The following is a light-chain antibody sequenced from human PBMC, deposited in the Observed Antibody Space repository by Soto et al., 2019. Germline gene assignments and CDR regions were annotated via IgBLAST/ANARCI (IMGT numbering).Light chain of an antibody. V-gene: IGKV1-39*01. Sequence: DIQITQSPSSLSASLGGRVTVTCRTSQSISNYLNWYQQKPGTAPKLLIYGASSLQSGVPSRFSGSGSGTDFNLTISSLQPEDVATYFCQQSYRIPTFGQGTRLEI. CDR1: QSISNY. CDR3: QQSYRIPT. J-gene: IGKJ5*01. CDR2: GAS.